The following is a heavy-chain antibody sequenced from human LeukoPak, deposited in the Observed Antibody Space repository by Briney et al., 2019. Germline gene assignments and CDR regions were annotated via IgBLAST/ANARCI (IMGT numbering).Heavy chain of an antibody. D-gene: IGHD6-6*01. J-gene: IGHJ3*02. CDR1: GGSFSGYY. CDR3: ARDSSSYFDI. Sequence: SETLSLTCAVYGGSFSGYYWSWIRQPPGKGLEWIGEINHSGSTNYNPSLKSRVTISVDTSKNQFSLKLSSVTAADTAVYYCARDSSSYFDIWGQGTMVTVSS. V-gene: IGHV4-34*01. CDR2: INHSGST.